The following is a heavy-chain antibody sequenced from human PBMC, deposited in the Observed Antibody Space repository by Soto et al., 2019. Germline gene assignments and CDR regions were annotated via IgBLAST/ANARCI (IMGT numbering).Heavy chain of an antibody. D-gene: IGHD2-21*02. V-gene: IGHV3-30-3*01. J-gene: IGHJ1*01. CDR2: ISYDGSNK. CDR1: GFTFSSYA. Sequence: QVQLVESGGGVVQPGRSLRLSCAASGFTFSSYAMHWVRQAPGKGLEWVAVISYDGSNKYYADSVKGRFTISRDNSKNTLYLQMNSLRAEDTAVYYCARDSGPLTAIQLEYFQHWGQGTLVTVSS. CDR3: ARDSGPLTAIQLEYFQH.